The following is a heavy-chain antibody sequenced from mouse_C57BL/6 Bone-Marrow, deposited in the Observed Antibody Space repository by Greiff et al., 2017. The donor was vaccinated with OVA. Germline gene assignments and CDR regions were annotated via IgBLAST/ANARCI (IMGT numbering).Heavy chain of an antibody. J-gene: IGHJ2*01. CDR2: ISSGGSYT. D-gene: IGHD1-1*01. Sequence: EVKLVESGGDLVKPGGSLKLSCAASGFTFSSYGMSWVRQTPDKRLEWVATISSGGSYTYYPDSVKGRFTISRDNAKNTLYLQMSSLKSEDTAMYYCARRYYYGSSLYYFDYWGQGTTLTVSS. CDR3: ARRYYYGSSLYYFDY. V-gene: IGHV5-6*02. CDR1: GFTFSSYG.